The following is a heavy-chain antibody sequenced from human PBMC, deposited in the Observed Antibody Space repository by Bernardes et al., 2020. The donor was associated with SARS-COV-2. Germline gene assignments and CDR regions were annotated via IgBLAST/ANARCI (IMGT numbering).Heavy chain of an antibody. D-gene: IGHD3-3*01. CDR3: ARGNWVEYYDLTGNLDL. V-gene: IGHV1-2*02. CDR2: INPNSGGP. J-gene: IGHJ5*02. CDR1: EYTFTDYY. Sequence: ASVKVSCKASEYTFTDYYIPWVRQAPGQGLEWMGRINPNSGGPKYAQKFQGRVTMTRDTSISTAYMELTRLTSDDTAVYYCARGNWVEYYDLTGNLDLWGQGTLVTVSS.